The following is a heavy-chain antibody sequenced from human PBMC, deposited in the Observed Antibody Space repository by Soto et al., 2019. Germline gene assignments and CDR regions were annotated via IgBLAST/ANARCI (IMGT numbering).Heavy chain of an antibody. Sequence: QVPLVQSGTEVKKPGASVKVSCKASGYTFTNYGITWVRQAPGQGLAWMGWISADNGVTNYAQKLQGRVTMTTDTATSTGYMELRSLRSDDTAVYYCARRGVLPDYWGQGTLVTVSS. CDR3: ARRGVLPDY. CDR2: ISADNGVT. J-gene: IGHJ4*02. D-gene: IGHD3-10*01. V-gene: IGHV1-18*01. CDR1: GYTFTNYG.